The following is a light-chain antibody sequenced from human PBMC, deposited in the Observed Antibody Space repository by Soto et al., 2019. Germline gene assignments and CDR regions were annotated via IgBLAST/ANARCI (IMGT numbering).Light chain of an antibody. CDR1: QSVSNN. CDR3: QQRSNWPLT. V-gene: IGKV3-11*01. Sequence: EIVLTQSPGTLSLSPGERATLSCRASQSVSNNLTWYQQKPGQPPRLLIYGASTRATGVPGRFSGSGSGTDFTLTISSLEPEDFAVYYCQQRSNWPLTFGGGTKVDIK. J-gene: IGKJ4*01. CDR2: GAS.